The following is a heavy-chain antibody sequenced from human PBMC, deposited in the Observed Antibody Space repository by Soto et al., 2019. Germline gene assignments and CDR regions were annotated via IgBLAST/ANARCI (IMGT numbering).Heavy chain of an antibody. Sequence: SETLSLPCTVSGGSISSSSYYWGWNRQPPGKGLEWIGSIYYSGSTYYKPSLKRRVTISVDTSKNQFSLKLSSVTAADTAVYYCARQRIAAAGYQRIDYWGQGTLVTVSS. CDR2: IYYSGST. D-gene: IGHD6-13*01. CDR1: GGSISSSSYY. V-gene: IGHV4-39*01. J-gene: IGHJ4*02. CDR3: ARQRIAAAGYQRIDY.